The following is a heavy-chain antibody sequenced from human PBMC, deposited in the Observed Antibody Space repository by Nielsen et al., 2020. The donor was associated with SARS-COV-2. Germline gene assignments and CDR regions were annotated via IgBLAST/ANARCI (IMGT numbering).Heavy chain of an antibody. CDR3: ARDLSDSSGNDY. D-gene: IGHD3-22*01. Sequence: GESLKISCAASGFTFSSYAMSWVRQAPGKGLEWVSGINWNGGSTGYADSVKGRFTISRDNAKNSLYLQMNSLRAEDTALYHCARDLSDSSGNDYWGQGTLVTVSS. CDR1: GFTFSSYA. V-gene: IGHV3-20*01. CDR2: INWNGGST. J-gene: IGHJ4*02.